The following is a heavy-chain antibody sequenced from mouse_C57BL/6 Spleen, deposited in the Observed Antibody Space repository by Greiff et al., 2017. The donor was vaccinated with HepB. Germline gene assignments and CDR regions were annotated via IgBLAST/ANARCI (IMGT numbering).Heavy chain of an antibody. D-gene: IGHD1-1*01. CDR3: ARSYYGKERYAMDY. V-gene: IGHV5-9*01. CDR1: GFTFSSYT. CDR2: ISGGGGNT. Sequence: EVKLMESGGGLVKPGGSLKLSCAASGFTFSSYTMSWVRQTPEKRLEWVATISGGGGNTYYPDSVKGRFTISRDNAKNTLYLQMSSLRSEDTALYYCARSYYGKERYAMDYWGQGTSVTVSS. J-gene: IGHJ4*01.